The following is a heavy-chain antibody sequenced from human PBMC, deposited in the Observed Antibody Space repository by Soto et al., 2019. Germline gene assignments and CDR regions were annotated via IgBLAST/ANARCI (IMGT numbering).Heavy chain of an antibody. Sequence: PGGSLRLSCAASGFTFSGYWMSWVRQAPGKGLEWVAEIKDDGSEKYHVDSVRGRFTISRDNAKNSLYLQMNSLRAEDTAVYFCARDTAKNLADDYWGQGTLVTVSS. J-gene: IGHJ4*02. CDR1: GFTFSGYW. CDR2: IKDDGSEK. CDR3: ARDTAKNLADDY. D-gene: IGHD4-17*01. V-gene: IGHV3-7*01.